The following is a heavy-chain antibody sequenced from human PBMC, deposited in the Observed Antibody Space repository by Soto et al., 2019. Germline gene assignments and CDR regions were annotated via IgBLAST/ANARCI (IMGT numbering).Heavy chain of an antibody. Sequence: QVQLVESGGGVVQPGRSLRLSCAASGFTFSSYGMHWVRQAPGKGLEWVAVISYDGSNKYYADSVKGRFTISRDNSKNAQYLPMNRVRAEDTAVYYCARAGGLLLDYWGQGTLVTVSS. D-gene: IGHD2-15*01. CDR3: ARAGGLLLDY. CDR2: ISYDGSNK. V-gene: IGHV3-30*03. CDR1: GFTFSSYG. J-gene: IGHJ4*02.